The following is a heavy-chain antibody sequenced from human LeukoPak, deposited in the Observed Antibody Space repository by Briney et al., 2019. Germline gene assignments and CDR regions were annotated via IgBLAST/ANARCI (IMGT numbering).Heavy chain of an antibody. J-gene: IGHJ5*02. Sequence: ASVKVSCKASGYTFTSYDINWVRQATEQGLEWMGWMNPNSGNTGYAQKFQGRVTITRNTSISTAYMELSSLRSEDTAVYYCARGLGDYYNRSGYYYGWFDPWGQGTLVTVSS. V-gene: IGHV1-8*03. CDR2: MNPNSGNT. D-gene: IGHD3-22*01. CDR3: ARGLGDYYNRSGYYYGWFDP. CDR1: GYTFTSYD.